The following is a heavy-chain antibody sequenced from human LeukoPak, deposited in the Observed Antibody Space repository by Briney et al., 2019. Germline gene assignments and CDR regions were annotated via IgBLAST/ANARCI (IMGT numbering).Heavy chain of an antibody. CDR3: ARVGIVGATAPDY. Sequence: SETLSLTCTVSGGSVSSGSYYWSWIRQPPGKGLEWIGYIYYSGSTNYNPSLKSRVTISVDTSKNQFSLKLSSVTAADTAVYYRARVGIVGATAPDYWGQGTLVTVSS. D-gene: IGHD1-26*01. V-gene: IGHV4-61*01. CDR1: GGSVSSGSYY. J-gene: IGHJ4*02. CDR2: IYYSGST.